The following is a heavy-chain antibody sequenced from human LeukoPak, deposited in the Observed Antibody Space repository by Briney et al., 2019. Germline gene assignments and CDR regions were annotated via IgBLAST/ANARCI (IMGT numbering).Heavy chain of an antibody. CDR3: ARDLSKSEMATPYFDY. V-gene: IGHV3-7*01. CDR2: IKQDGSEK. CDR1: GFTFSSYW. D-gene: IGHD5-24*01. J-gene: IGHJ4*02. Sequence: GGSLRLSCAASGFTFSSYWMGWVRQAPGKGLEWVANIKQDGSEKYYVDSVKGRFTISRDSAKNSLYLQMNSLRAEDTAVYYCARDLSKSEMATPYFDYWGQGTLVTVSS.